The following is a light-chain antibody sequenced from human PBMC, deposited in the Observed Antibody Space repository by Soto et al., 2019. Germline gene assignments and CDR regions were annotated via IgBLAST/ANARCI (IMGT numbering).Light chain of an antibody. V-gene: IGKV2-28*01. J-gene: IGKJ1*01. CDR1: QSLLHSNGYNY. CDR3: MQALQTQWT. CDR2: LGS. Sequence: DIVMTQSPLSLPVTPGEPASISCRSSQSLLHSNGYNYLDWYLQKLGQSLQLLIYLGSNRASGVPGRFSGSGSGSDFTLKITGVEAEDVGVYYFMQALQTQWTFGQGTKVEIK.